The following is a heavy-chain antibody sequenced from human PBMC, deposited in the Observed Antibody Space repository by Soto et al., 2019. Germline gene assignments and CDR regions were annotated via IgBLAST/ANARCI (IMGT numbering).Heavy chain of an antibody. CDR2: IYYSGTT. J-gene: IGHJ6*02. CDR1: GGSFSSDSFI. Sequence: QVQLEESGPGLVKPSQTLSLTCSVSGGSFSSDSFIWSWVRQFPGKGLEWIGYIYYSGTTYYNPSLRCRVMMSVDTSKNQFSLHLSSVTAADTAVYYCARDHKWDGMDVWGQGATVTVSS. D-gene: IGHD1-26*01. CDR3: ARDHKWDGMDV. V-gene: IGHV4-31*03.